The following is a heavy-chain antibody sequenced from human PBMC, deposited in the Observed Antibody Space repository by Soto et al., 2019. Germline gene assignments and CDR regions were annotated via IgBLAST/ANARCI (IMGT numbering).Heavy chain of an antibody. V-gene: IGHV4-59*01. CDR3: ARVESGIAAAGRDDWFDP. D-gene: IGHD6-13*01. J-gene: IGHJ5*02. CDR2: IYYSGST. Sequence: SETLSLTCTVSGGSISSYYWSWIRQPPGKGLEWIGYIYYSGSTNYNPSLKSRVTISVDTSKNQFSLKLSSVTAADTAVYYCARVESGIAAAGRDDWFDPWGQRTLVTVSS. CDR1: GGSISSYY.